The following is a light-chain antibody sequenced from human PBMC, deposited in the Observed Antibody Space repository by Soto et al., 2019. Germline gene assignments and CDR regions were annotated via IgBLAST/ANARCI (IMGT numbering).Light chain of an antibody. Sequence: DIQMTQSPSSLSASVGDRVTITCQASQGISKFLNWYQQKPGKAPKLLIFDASVLETGVPSRFSGHRSGTDFSFTISSLQPEDIATEYCQQYDNYPLTFGGGTKVDIK. V-gene: IGKV1-33*01. CDR2: DAS. J-gene: IGKJ4*01. CDR3: QQYDNYPLT. CDR1: QGISKF.